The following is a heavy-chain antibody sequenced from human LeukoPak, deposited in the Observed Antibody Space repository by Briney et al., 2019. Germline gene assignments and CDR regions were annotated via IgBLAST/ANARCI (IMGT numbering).Heavy chain of an antibody. CDR2: ITTDSTK. CDR3: AKLIVATIIDY. V-gene: IGHV3-69-1*01. CDR1: GFTFSDYY. Sequence: TGGSLRLSCAASGFTFSDYYMSWIRQAPGKGLEWVSFITTDSTKYYTDSVKGRFTISRDNSKNTLYLQMNSLRAEDTAVYYCAKLIVATIIDYWGQGTLVTVSS. J-gene: IGHJ4*02. D-gene: IGHD5-12*01.